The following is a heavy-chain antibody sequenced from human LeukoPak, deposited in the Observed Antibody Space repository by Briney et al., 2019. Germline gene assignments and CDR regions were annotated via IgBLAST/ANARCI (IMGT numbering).Heavy chain of an antibody. CDR1: GFTFSSYA. V-gene: IGHV3-23*01. Sequence: GGSLRLSCAASGFTFSSYAMSWVRQAPGKGLEWGSAISGSGGSTYYADSVKGRFTISRDNSKNTLYLQMNSLRAEDTAVYYCAKGLLWFGEPDTAFDIRGQGTMVTVSS. J-gene: IGHJ3*02. CDR3: AKGLLWFGEPDTAFDI. CDR2: ISGSGGST. D-gene: IGHD3-10*01.